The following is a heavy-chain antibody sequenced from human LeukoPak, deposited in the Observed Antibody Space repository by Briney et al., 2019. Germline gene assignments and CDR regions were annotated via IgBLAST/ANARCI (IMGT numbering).Heavy chain of an antibody. CDR2: INTNTGNP. J-gene: IGHJ1*01. CDR1: GYTFTSYA. Sequence: ASVKVSCKASGYTFTSYAMNWVRQAPGQGLEWMGWINTNTGNPTHAQGFTGRFVFSLDTSVSTAYLQISSLKAEDTAVYYCARAPWIQLPEYFQHWGQGTLVTVSS. V-gene: IGHV7-4-1*02. D-gene: IGHD5-18*01. CDR3: ARAPWIQLPEYFQH.